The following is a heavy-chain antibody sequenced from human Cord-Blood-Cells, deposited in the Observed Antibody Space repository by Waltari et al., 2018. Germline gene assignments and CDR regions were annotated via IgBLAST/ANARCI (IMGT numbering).Heavy chain of an antibody. CDR3: AKAGVVPAARTLAHYYYMDV. CDR2: ISGSGGST. J-gene: IGHJ6*03. D-gene: IGHD2-2*01. V-gene: IGHV3-23*01. Sequence: EVQLLESGGGLVQPGGSLRLSCAASGFTFSSYAMSWVRQAPGKGLEWVSAISGSGGSTYYADSVKGRFTISRDNSKNTLYLQMNSLRAEDTAVYYCAKAGVVPAARTLAHYYYMDVWGKGTTVTVSS. CDR1: GFTFSSYA.